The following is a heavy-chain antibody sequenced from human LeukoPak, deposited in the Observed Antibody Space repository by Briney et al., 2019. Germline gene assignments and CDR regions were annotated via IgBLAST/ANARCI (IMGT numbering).Heavy chain of an antibody. Sequence: KPSETLSLTCTVSGDSMSDYFWTWIRQPPGKGLEWIGYAADSGSTNYNPSLKSRVTISVDTSKNQFSLKLSSVTAADTAVYYCARAHRITMIVVVKRGFDPWGQGTLVTVSS. CDR2: AADSGST. CDR1: GDSMSDYF. J-gene: IGHJ5*02. D-gene: IGHD3-22*01. V-gene: IGHV4-59*12. CDR3: ARAHRITMIVVVKRGFDP.